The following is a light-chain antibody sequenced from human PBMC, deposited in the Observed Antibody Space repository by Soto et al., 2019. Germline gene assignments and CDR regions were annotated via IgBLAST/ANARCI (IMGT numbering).Light chain of an antibody. Sequence: QSVLTQPPSVSGAPGQRVTISCTGSSSNIGAGYDVHWYQQLPGTAPKLLIYGNSNRPSGVPDRFSGSKSGTSASLAITGLQPEDEADYYCQSYDSSLSGCYVFGTGTKLTVL. CDR2: GNS. CDR3: QSYDSSLSGCYV. CDR1: SSNIGAGYD. J-gene: IGLJ1*01. V-gene: IGLV1-40*01.